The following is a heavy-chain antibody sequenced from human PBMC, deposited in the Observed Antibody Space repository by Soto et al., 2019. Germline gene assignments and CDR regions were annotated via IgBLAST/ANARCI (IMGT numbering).Heavy chain of an antibody. CDR2: INSDGSST. Sequence: EVQLVESGGGLVQPGGSLRLSCAASGLTFSSYWMHWVRQAPGKGLVWVSRINSDGSSTSYADSVKGRFTISRDNAKNTLYLQMNSLRAEGPAVYCCALSHTVTTDYWGQGTLVTVSS. V-gene: IGHV3-74*01. D-gene: IGHD4-17*01. J-gene: IGHJ4*02. CDR3: ALSHTVTTDY. CDR1: GLTFSSYW.